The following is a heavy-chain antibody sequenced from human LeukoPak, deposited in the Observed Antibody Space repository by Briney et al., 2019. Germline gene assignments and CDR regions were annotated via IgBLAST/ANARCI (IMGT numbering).Heavy chain of an antibody. CDR3: TRETGANYDPGAFDV. D-gene: IGHD3-3*01. CDR2: INPKSGGT. J-gene: IGHJ3*01. Sequence: ASVKVSCKASGYSFTAYYIHWVRQAPGQGLEWMGWINPKSGGTGSAEKFGGRVTMSRDTSLRTSYLEVRRLKSDDTAVYYCTRETGANYDPGAFDVWGQGTMVTVSS. V-gene: IGHV1-2*02. CDR1: GYSFTAYY.